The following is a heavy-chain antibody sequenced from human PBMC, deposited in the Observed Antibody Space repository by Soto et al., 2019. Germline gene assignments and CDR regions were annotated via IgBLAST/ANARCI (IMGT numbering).Heavy chain of an antibody. CDR1: GFTFGDYA. CDR2: IRSKAYGGTT. CDR3: TSLRYFDWHAFDY. D-gene: IGHD3-9*01. V-gene: IGHV3-49*03. J-gene: IGHJ4*02. Sequence: SLRLSCTASGFTFGDYAMSWFRQAPGKGLEWVGFIRSKAYGGTTEYAASVKGRFTISRDDSKSIAYLQMNSLKTEDTAVYYCTSLRYFDWHAFDYWGQGTLVTVSS.